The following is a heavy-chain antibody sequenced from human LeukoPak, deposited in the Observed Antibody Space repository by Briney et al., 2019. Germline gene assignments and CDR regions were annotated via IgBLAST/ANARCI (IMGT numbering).Heavy chain of an antibody. J-gene: IGHJ5*02. Sequence: GGSLRLSCAASEFTFSSYSMSWVRQAPGKGLEWVSYISSTASSISYADSVKGRFTISRDNAKNSLYLQMNSLRAEDTAVYYCARDVTYHGGDWFDPWGQGTLVTVSS. CDR2: ISSTASSI. CDR1: EFTFSSYS. CDR3: ARDVTYHGGDWFDP. V-gene: IGHV3-48*04. D-gene: IGHD4-23*01.